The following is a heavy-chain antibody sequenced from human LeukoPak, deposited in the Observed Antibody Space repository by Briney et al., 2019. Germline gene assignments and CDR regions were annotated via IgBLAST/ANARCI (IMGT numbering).Heavy chain of an antibody. CDR2: ISVYNGNT. D-gene: IGHD3-22*01. J-gene: IGHJ4*02. Sequence: ASVKVSCKASGYTFTSYGISWVRQAPGQGLEWMGWISVYNGNTNYAQKLQGRVTMTTDTSTSTAYMELRSLRSDDTAVYYCARGGYDYYDSSGYQDYWGQGTLVTVSS. V-gene: IGHV1-18*01. CDR1: GYTFTSYG. CDR3: ARGGYDYYDSSGYQDY.